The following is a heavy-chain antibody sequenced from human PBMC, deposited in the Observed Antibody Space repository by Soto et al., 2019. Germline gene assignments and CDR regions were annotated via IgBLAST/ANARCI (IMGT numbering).Heavy chain of an antibody. CDR3: ATQGYSYGYVYYYYMDA. J-gene: IGHJ6*03. CDR1: GFTVSSNY. D-gene: IGHD5-18*01. CDR2: IYSGGST. Sequence: GGSLRLSCAASGFTVSSNYMSWVRQAPGKGLEWVSVIYSGGSTYYADSVKGRFTIPRDNSKNTLYLQMNSLRAEDTAVYYCATQGYSYGYVYYYYMDAWGKGTTVTVSS. V-gene: IGHV3-66*01.